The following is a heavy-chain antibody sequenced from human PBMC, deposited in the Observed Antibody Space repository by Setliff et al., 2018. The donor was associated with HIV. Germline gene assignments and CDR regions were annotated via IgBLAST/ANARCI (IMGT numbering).Heavy chain of an antibody. Sequence: ASVKVSCKASGYTFTSYAMHWVRQAPGQRLEWMGWINAGTGNTKYLQNFQGRVTFSRDESTSTAYMELSSLRSEDTAVYYCAREREIVGAGNYMDVWGKGTTVTVSS. D-gene: IGHD1-26*01. CDR1: GYTFTSYA. CDR3: AREREIVGAGNYMDV. CDR2: INAGTGNT. V-gene: IGHV1-3*01. J-gene: IGHJ6*03.